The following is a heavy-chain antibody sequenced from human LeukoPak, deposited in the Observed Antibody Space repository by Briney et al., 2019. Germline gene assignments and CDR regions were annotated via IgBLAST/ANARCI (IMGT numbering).Heavy chain of an antibody. CDR1: GFTFPTYS. D-gene: IGHD6-19*01. V-gene: IGHV3-23*01. Sequence: GGSLRLSCAASGFTFPTYSIHWVRQAPGKGLEWVSAISGSGGSTYYADSVKGRFTISRDNSKNTLYLQMNSLRAEDTAVYYCANPNSGWYRYYFDYWGQGTLVTVSS. CDR2: ISGSGGST. J-gene: IGHJ4*02. CDR3: ANPNSGWYRYYFDY.